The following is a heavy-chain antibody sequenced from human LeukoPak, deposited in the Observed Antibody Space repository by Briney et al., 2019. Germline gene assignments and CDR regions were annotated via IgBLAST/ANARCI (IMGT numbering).Heavy chain of an antibody. CDR3: ARASQWLVVGAFDI. D-gene: IGHD6-19*01. V-gene: IGHV1-69*13. J-gene: IGHJ3*02. Sequence: ASVKVSCKASGGTFSSYAISWVRQAPGQGLEWMGGIIPIFGTANYAQKFQGRVTITADESTSTAYMELSSLRSDDTAVYYCARASQWLVVGAFDIWGQGTMVTVSS. CDR2: IIPIFGTA. CDR1: GGTFSSYA.